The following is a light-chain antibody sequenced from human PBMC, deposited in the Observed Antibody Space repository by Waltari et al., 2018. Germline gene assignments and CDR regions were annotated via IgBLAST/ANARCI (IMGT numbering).Light chain of an antibody. Sequence: DIQITQSPSSVPASVGDTVTITCRSSQDIGNWLAWYQQKPGTAPKSLIYAASSLQSGVPSKFSGSGSGTDFTLTISSLQPDDFATYFCQQANTFPPTFGGGTKVES. CDR1: QDIGNW. J-gene: IGKJ4*01. CDR2: AAS. V-gene: IGKV1-12*01. CDR3: QQANTFPPT.